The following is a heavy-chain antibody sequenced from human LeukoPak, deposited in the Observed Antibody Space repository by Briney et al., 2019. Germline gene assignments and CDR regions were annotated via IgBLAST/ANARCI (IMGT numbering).Heavy chain of an antibody. CDR3: AREIHSSSWYSYYYYYYMDV. J-gene: IGHJ6*03. CDR1: GGSISSYY. D-gene: IGHD6-13*01. Sequence: PSETLSLTCTASGGSISSYYGSWIRQPPGKGLEWIGYIYYSGSTNYNPSLKSRVTISVDTSKNQFSLKLSSVTAADTAVYYCAREIHSSSWYSYYYYYYMDVWGKGTTVTVSS. V-gene: IGHV4-59*01. CDR2: IYYSGST.